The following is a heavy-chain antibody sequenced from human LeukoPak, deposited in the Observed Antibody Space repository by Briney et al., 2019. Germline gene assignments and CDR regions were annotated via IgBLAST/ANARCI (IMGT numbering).Heavy chain of an antibody. CDR3: ARHPVGAATLYYFDY. CDR1: GYSISSGYY. D-gene: IGHD1-26*01. J-gene: IGHJ4*02. V-gene: IGHV4-38-2*01. Sequence: PSETLSLTCAVSGYSISSGYYWGWIRQPPGKGLEWIGSIYHSGSTYYNPSLKSRVTISVDTSKNQFSLKLSSVTAADTAVYYCARHPVGAATLYYFDYWGQGTLVTVSS. CDR2: IYHSGST.